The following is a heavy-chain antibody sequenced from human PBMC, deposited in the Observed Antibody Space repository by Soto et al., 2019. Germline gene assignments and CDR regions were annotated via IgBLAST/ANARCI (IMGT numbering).Heavy chain of an antibody. CDR2: MNPNSGNT. CDR3: ARRKIGYGYGYYYYYYGMDV. CDR1: GYTFTSYD. Sequence: EASVKVSCKASGYTFTSYDINWVRQATGQGLEWMGWMNPNSGNTGYAQKFQGRVTMTRNTSISTAYMELSSLRSEDTAVYYCARRKIGYGYGYYYYYYGMDVWGQGTTVTVSS. D-gene: IGHD5-18*01. V-gene: IGHV1-8*01. J-gene: IGHJ6*02.